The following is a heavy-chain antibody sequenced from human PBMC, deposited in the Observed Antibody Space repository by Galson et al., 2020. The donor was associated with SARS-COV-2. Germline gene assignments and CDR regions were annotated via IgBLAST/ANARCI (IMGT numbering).Heavy chain of an antibody. J-gene: IGHJ3*02. Sequence: GGSLRLSCAASGFNFSTYALHWVRQAPGKGLEWVAVISYDGSNKYYADTVTGRFTISRDNSKNTLYLQMNSLRAEDTAVYYCARHGYSSGWYFLTGAFDIWGQGTVVTVSS. CDR1: GFNFSTYA. D-gene: IGHD6-19*01. CDR2: ISYDGSNK. CDR3: ARHGYSSGWYFLTGAFDI. V-gene: IGHV3-30*01.